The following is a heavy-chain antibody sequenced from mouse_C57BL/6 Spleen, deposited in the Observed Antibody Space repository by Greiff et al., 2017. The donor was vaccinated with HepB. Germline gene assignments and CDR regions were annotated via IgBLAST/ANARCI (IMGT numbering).Heavy chain of an antibody. J-gene: IGHJ2*01. CDR2: ISYDGSN. Sequence: EVQVVESGPGLVKPSQSLSLTCSVTGYSITSGYYWNWIRQFPGNKLEWMGYISYDGSNNYNPSLKNRISITRDTSKNQFFLKLNSVTTEDTATYYCARVLYGSSPFDYWGQGTTLTVSS. CDR3: ARVLYGSSPFDY. CDR1: GYSITSGYY. V-gene: IGHV3-6*01. D-gene: IGHD1-1*01.